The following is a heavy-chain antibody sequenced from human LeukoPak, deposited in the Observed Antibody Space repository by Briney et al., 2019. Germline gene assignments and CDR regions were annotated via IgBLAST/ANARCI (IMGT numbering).Heavy chain of an antibody. CDR1: GGSFSGYY. V-gene: IGHV4-34*01. CDR3: ARDSPKYYYDSSGYYYYFDY. D-gene: IGHD3-22*01. J-gene: IGHJ4*02. CDR2: INHSGST. Sequence: SETLSLTCAVYGGSFSGYYWSWIRQPPGKGLEWIGEINHSGSTNYNPSLKSRVTISVDTSKNQFSLKLSSVTAADTAVYYCARDSPKYYYDSSGYYYYFDYWGQGTLVTVSS.